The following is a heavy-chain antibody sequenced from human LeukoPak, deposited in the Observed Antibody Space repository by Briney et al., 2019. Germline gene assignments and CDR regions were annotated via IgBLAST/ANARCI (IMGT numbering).Heavy chain of an antibody. J-gene: IGHJ4*02. V-gene: IGHV3-74*01. Sequence: GRSLRLSCAASGFTFSTYGMHWVRQAPGKGLVWVSRINSDGSSTTYADSVKGRFTISRDSAKNMLYLQMNSLRAEDTAVYYCARDEGYWGQGTLVTVSS. CDR3: ARDEGY. CDR2: INSDGSST. CDR1: GFTFSTYG.